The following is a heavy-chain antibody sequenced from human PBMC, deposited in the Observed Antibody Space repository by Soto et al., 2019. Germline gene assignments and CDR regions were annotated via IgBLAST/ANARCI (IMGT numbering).Heavy chain of an antibody. CDR1: GYTFVNYE. V-gene: IGHV1-8*01. J-gene: IGHJ4*02. Sequence: LQLVQSGAEVKKPGASVKVSCKASGYTFVNYEINWVRQATGPGLEWLGWMNPHSGDTFYAQNFQGRVTMTRNTSITTAYMELNSLKSEDTAVYYCARQQAMDYWGQGTLVTVSS. CDR2: MNPHSGDT. CDR3: ARQQAMDY.